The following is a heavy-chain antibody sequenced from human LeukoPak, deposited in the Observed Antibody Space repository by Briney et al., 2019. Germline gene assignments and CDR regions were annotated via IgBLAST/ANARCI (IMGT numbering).Heavy chain of an antibody. CDR3: ARGYGSGEDGDY. D-gene: IGHD3-10*01. V-gene: IGHV3-20*04. CDR1: GFTFDDYG. Sequence: GGSLRLSCAASGFTFDDYGMSWVRQAPGKGLEWVSGINWNGGSTGYADSVKGRFTISRDNAKNSLYLQMNSLRAEDAALYYCARGYGSGEDGDYWGQGTLVTVSS. CDR2: INWNGGST. J-gene: IGHJ4*02.